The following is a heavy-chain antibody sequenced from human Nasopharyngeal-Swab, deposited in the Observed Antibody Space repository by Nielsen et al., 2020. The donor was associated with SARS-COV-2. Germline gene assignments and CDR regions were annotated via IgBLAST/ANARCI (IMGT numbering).Heavy chain of an antibody. J-gene: IGHJ4*02. CDR2: ISGNSDVT. CDR3: SRDPRPLDF. CDR1: GFTFSRFG. Sequence: GESLKVSCAASGFTFSRFGMGWVRQAPGKGLESVSYISGNSDVTNYADSVRGRFTISRDNAKNSLYLQMDSLRAEDTAVYYCSRDPRPLDFWGQGTLVTVSS. V-gene: IGHV3-48*04.